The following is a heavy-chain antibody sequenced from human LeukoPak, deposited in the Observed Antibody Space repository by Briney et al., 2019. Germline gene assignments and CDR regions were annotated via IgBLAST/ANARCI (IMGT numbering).Heavy chain of an antibody. CDR2: IIPIFGTA. J-gene: IGHJ3*02. CDR1: GGTFSSYA. D-gene: IGHD2-15*01. Sequence: ASVKVSCKASGGTFSSYAISWVRQAPGQGLEWMGGIIPIFGTANYAQKFQGRVTITADESTSTAYMELSSLRSEDTAVYYCARTRDCSGGSCYSVLAFDIWGQGTMVTVSS. V-gene: IGHV1-69*13. CDR3: ARTRDCSGGSCYSVLAFDI.